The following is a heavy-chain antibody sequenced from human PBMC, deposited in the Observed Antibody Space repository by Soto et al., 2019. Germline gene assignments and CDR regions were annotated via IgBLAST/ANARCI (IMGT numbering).Heavy chain of an antibody. D-gene: IGHD1-1*01. Sequence: PGEPLKISCKGSGYTFTSYSISWVRQMPGKGLEWMGTIYPTDSHTTYSPSFEGHVTISADSSVRTAYLQWGSLKDSDTAMYFCARHNDASGTEPNYWGQGTRVTVSS. V-gene: IGHV5-10-1*01. CDR1: GYTFTSYS. CDR3: ARHNDASGTEPNY. J-gene: IGHJ4*02. CDR2: IYPTDSHT.